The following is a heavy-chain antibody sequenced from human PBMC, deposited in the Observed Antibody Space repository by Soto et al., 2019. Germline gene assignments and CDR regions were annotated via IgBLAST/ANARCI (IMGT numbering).Heavy chain of an antibody. CDR1: GGSSSSGGYS. Sequence: SETLSLTCAVSGGSSSSGGYSWSWIRQPPGEGLEWIGYIYHSGSTYYNPSLKSRVTISVDRSKNQFSLKLSSVTAADTAVYYCARSVVVVAATYFDYWGQGTLVTVSS. J-gene: IGHJ4*02. CDR3: ARSVVVVAATYFDY. CDR2: IYHSGST. V-gene: IGHV4-30-2*01. D-gene: IGHD2-15*01.